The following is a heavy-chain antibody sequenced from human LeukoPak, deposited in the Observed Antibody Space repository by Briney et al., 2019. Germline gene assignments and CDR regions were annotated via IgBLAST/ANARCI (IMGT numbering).Heavy chain of an antibody. CDR1: GGSISSYY. CDR3: ARGRTYYYGSGTQNTFDY. Sequence: SETLSLTCTASGGSISSYYWSWIRQSPGKGLEGIGYIYYSGSTNYNPSPKSRVSISVDTSKNQSSLKLSSVTAADTAVYYCARGRTYYYGSGTQNTFDYWGQGTLVTVSS. CDR2: IYYSGST. D-gene: IGHD3-10*01. V-gene: IGHV4-59*12. J-gene: IGHJ4*02.